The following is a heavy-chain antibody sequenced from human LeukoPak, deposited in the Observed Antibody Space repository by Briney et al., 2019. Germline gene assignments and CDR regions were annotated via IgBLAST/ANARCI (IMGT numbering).Heavy chain of an antibody. CDR2: IYYSGTT. D-gene: IGHD2-21*01. Sequence: SETLSLTCTVSGGSISSSSHYWAWIRQSPGTGLEWIGSIYYSGTTKYNPSLKSRASLSVETSKNQFSLKLTSVTAADTAVYYCARRISHSQNHLGLWIYHYYMDVWGKGTTVTISS. CDR1: GGSISSSSHY. CDR3: ARRISHSQNHLGLWIYHYYMDV. J-gene: IGHJ6*03. V-gene: IGHV4-39*07.